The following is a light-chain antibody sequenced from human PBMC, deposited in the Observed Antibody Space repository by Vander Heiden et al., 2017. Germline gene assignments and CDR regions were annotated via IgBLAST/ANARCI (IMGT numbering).Light chain of an antibody. CDR2: DAS. CDR3: QQYDNLPRLT. V-gene: IGKV1-33*01. Sequence: DIQMTQSPSSLSASVGDRVTITCQARQDISNYLNWYQQKPGKAPKLLIYDASNLETGVPSRFSGSGSGTDFTFTISSLQPEDIATYYCQQYDNLPRLTFGGGTKVEIK. J-gene: IGKJ4*01. CDR1: QDISNY.